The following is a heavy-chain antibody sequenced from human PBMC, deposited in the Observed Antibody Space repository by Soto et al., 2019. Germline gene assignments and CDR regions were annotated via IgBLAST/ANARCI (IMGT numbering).Heavy chain of an antibody. V-gene: IGHV4-30-2*01. Sequence: SETLSLTCAVSGGSISSGGYSWTWIRQPPGKGLEWIGYVHHTGSTTYNPSLKTRVNISVDRPNNQFFLTLTSATAADSAVYYCARGLRNDVFQYWGRGILVTVSS. CDR2: VHHTGST. J-gene: IGHJ1*01. D-gene: IGHD1-1*01. CDR1: GGSISSGGYS. CDR3: ARGLRNDVFQY.